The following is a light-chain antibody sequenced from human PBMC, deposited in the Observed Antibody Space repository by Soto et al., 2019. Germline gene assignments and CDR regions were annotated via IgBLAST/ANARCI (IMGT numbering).Light chain of an antibody. CDR3: QQTYSTPQP. J-gene: IGKJ5*01. V-gene: IGKV4-1*01. CDR2: WAS. Sequence: DIVMTQSPDSLAVSLGDRSTINCNSSQSVLYSSNNKNYLAWYQQKPGQPPKLLIYWASTRESGVPDRFSGSGSGTDFTLTISNVQPEDFATYYCQQTYSTPQPFGQGTRLEIK. CDR1: QSVLYSSNNKNY.